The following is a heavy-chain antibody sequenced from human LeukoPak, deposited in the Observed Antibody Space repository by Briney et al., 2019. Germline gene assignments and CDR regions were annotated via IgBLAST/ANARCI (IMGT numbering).Heavy chain of an antibody. D-gene: IGHD6-19*01. CDR3: ARGVYSSGWYGTNRNDYYYYGMDV. V-gene: IGHV4-31*03. Sequence: SQTLSLTCTVSGGSISSGGYYWSWIRQHPGKGLEWIGYIYYSGSTNYNPSLKSRVTISVDTSKNQLSLKLSSVTAADTAVYYCARGVYSSGWYGTNRNDYYYYGMDVWGQGTTVTVSS. J-gene: IGHJ6*02. CDR2: IYYSGST. CDR1: GGSISSGGYY.